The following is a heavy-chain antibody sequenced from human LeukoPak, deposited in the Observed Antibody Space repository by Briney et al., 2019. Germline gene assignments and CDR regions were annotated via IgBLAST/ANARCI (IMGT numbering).Heavy chain of an antibody. V-gene: IGHV3-21*04. J-gene: IGHJ6*02. Sequence: TGGSLRLSCAASGFTFSSYSMNWVRQAPGKGLEWVSSISSSSSYIYYADSVKGRFTISRDNAKNTLYLQMNSLRAEDTALYYCARGKPVTGTPDYYSYGMDVWGQGTMVTVSS. CDR3: ARGKPVTGTPDYYSYGMDV. CDR1: GFTFSSYS. CDR2: ISSSSSYI. D-gene: IGHD1-20*01.